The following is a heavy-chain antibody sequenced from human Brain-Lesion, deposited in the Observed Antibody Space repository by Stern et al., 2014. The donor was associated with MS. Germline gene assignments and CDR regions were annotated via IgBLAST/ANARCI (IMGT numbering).Heavy chain of an antibody. D-gene: IGHD2-15*01. J-gene: IGHJ5*02. Sequence: QVQLVQSGPGLVKPSETLSLTCTVAGGSVSSTSYAWAWIRQPPGKGLEWIGTIYYSGNTYYSPSLKSRLTISLATSTNQFSLPLGSVTAADTAVYYCAGEEDIRYCSGGSCTGNWFDPWGQGTLVTVSS. CDR2: IYYSGNT. CDR1: GGSVSSTSYA. V-gene: IGHV4-39*01. CDR3: AGEEDIRYCSGGSCTGNWFDP.